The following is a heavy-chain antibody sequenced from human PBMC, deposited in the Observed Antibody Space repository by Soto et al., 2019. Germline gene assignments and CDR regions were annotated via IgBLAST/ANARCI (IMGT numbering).Heavy chain of an antibody. V-gene: IGHV3-23*01. D-gene: IGHD3-3*01. CDR3: AKGNAYYDFWSGPPGWFDP. CDR1: GFTFSSYA. Sequence: GGSLRLSCAASGFTFSSYAMSWVRQAPGKGLEWVSAISGSGGSTYYADSVKGRFTISRGNSKNTLYLQMNSLRAEDTAVYYCAKGNAYYDFWSGPPGWFDPWGQGTLVTVSS. CDR2: ISGSGGST. J-gene: IGHJ5*02.